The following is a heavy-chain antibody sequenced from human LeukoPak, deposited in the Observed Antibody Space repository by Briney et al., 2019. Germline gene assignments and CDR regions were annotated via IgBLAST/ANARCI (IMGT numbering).Heavy chain of an antibody. Sequence: PGRSLRLSCAASGFSFSSYGMHWVRQAPGKGLEWVAVIGYDGSNKYYADSVKGRFTISRDNSKNTLYLQMNSLRTEDTAVYYCAKDLASLDYWGQGTLVTVSS. J-gene: IGHJ4*02. CDR1: GFSFSSYG. CDR3: AKDLASLDY. CDR2: IGYDGSNK. V-gene: IGHV3-30*18.